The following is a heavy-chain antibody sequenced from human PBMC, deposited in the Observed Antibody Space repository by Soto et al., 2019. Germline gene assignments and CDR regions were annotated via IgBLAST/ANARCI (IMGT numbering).Heavy chain of an antibody. J-gene: IGHJ6*02. CDR2: INPNSGGT. V-gene: IGHV1-2*02. CDR1: GYTVTGYY. Sequence: ASVKVSCKASGYTVTGYYMHCVRQAPGQVLEWMGWINPNSGGTNYAQKFQERATITRDMSTSTAYMELSSLRSEDTAVYYCAAGYCSGGSCYSTRFGYYYGMDVWGQGTTVTVSS. D-gene: IGHD2-15*01. CDR3: AAGYCSGGSCYSTRFGYYYGMDV.